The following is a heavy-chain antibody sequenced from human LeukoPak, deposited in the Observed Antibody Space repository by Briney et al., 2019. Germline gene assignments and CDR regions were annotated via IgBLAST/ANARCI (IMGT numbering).Heavy chain of an antibody. Sequence: GGSLRLSCAASGFTFNNYAMTWVRQAPGKGLEWVSAISGGGSTYCADSVHGRFTISRDNAKNALYLQMNSRRADDTAVYYCARFAAGGSYYYYMDVWGKGTTVTVSS. D-gene: IGHD3-10*01. CDR1: GFTFNNYA. V-gene: IGHV3-23*01. J-gene: IGHJ6*03. CDR3: ARFAAGGSYYYYMDV. CDR2: ISGGGST.